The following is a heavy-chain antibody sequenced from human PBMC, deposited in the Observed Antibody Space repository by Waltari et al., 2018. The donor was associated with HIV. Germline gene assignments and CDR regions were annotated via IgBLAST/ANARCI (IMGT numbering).Heavy chain of an antibody. CDR3: ARGKDCGGGTCDGYHYYGMDV. Sequence: EVQLVESGGGLVQPGGSLRLSCAASGFTFTTSWVHWVRQAPGKGLVWVSRKNPDGTDTRYADSVKGRFTNSRDNAKNTVYLQVNSLGGEDTSVYYCARGKDCGGGTCDGYHYYGMDVWGQGTTVTVSS. CDR1: GFTFTTSW. D-gene: IGHD2-15*01. J-gene: IGHJ6*02. V-gene: IGHV3-74*01. CDR2: KNPDGTDT.